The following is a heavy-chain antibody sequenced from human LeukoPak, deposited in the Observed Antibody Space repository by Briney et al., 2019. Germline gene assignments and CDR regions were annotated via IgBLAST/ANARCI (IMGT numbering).Heavy chain of an antibody. J-gene: IGHJ6*03. D-gene: IGHD1-26*01. CDR1: GYTFTSYG. V-gene: IGHV1-18*01. Sequence: GASVKVSCKASGYTFTSYGISWVRQAPGQGLERMGWISAYNGNTNYAQKFQGRVTITRNTSISTAYMELSSLRSEDTAVYYCARGGAYWEPRDYYYMDVWGKGTTVTVSS. CDR3: ARGGAYWEPRDYYYMDV. CDR2: ISAYNGNT.